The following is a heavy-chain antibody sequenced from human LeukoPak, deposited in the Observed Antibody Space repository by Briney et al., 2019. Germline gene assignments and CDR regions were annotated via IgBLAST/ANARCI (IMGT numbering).Heavy chain of an antibody. Sequence: SETLSLTCTVSGGSISSSSYYWGWIRQPPGKGLEWIGSIYYSGSTYYNPSLKSRVTISVDTSKNQFSLKLSSVTAADTAVYYCASPLGYCSSTNCYGDYWGQGTLVTVSS. V-gene: IGHV4-39*01. CDR3: ASPLGYCSSTNCYGDY. CDR1: GGSISSSSYY. CDR2: IYYSGST. J-gene: IGHJ4*02. D-gene: IGHD2-2*01.